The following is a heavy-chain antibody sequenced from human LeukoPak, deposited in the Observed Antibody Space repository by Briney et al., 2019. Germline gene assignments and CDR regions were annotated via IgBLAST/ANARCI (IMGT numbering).Heavy chain of an antibody. J-gene: IGHJ6*03. V-gene: IGHV4-38-2*02. Sequence: MPSETLSLTCTVSGYSISRGYYWGWTRQPPGQGLGWIGSIYHSGSTYYSPSLKSRVTISIDTSKNQFSLKLSSVTAADTAVYYCARIYPALYYYPMDVWGKGTTVTVSS. D-gene: IGHD2-2*01. CDR3: ARIYPALYYYPMDV. CDR2: IYHSGST. CDR1: GYSISRGYY.